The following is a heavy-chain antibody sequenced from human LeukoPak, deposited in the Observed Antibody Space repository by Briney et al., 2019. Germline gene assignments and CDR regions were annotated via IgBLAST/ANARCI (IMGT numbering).Heavy chain of an antibody. J-gene: IGHJ4*02. V-gene: IGHV3-30-3*01. CDR1: GFTFSSYA. Sequence: GRSLRLSCVASGFTFSSYAMHWVRQAPGKGLEWVAVISYDGSNKYYADSVKGRFTISRDNSKNTLYLQMNSLRAEDTAVYYCARVYTMIVVALDYWGQGTLVTVSS. CDR3: ARVYTMIVVALDY. CDR2: ISYDGSNK. D-gene: IGHD3-22*01.